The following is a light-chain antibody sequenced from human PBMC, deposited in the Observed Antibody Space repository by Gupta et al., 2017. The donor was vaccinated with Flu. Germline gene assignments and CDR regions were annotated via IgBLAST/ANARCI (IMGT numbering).Light chain of an antibody. J-gene: IGKJ1*01. CDR3: QEYSTWWT. CDR1: QNIGTW. V-gene: IGKV1-5*03. CDR2: MAS. Sequence: IQMTQSPSTLSASVGDRVTITCRASQNIGTWLAWYQQKPGKAPKLLIYMASNLESGVPSRFSGSGSGTEFTLTISSLQPDDFATYYCQEYSTWWTFGQGTTVEIK.